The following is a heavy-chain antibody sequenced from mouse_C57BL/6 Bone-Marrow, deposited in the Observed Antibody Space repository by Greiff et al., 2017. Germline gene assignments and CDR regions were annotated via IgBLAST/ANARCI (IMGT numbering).Heavy chain of an antibody. CDR1: GYTFTSYW. CDR3: TSKIITTVVADY. CDR2: IYPGNSDT. D-gene: IGHD1-1*01. J-gene: IGHJ2*01. V-gene: IGHV1-5*01. Sequence: VQLQQSGTVLARPGASVKMSCKTSGYTFTSYWMHWVKQRPGQGLEWIGAIYPGNSDTSYNQKFKGKAKLTAVTSASTAYMELSSLTNEDSAVYYCTSKIITTVVADYWGQGTTLTVSS.